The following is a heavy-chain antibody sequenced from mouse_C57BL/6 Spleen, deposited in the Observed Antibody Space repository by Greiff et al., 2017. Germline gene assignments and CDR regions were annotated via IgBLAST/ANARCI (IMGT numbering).Heavy chain of an antibody. J-gene: IGHJ2*01. CDR1: GFTFSDYY. CDR3: ARDYYGSSFFFDY. Sequence: EVNVVESGGGLVQPGGSLKLSCAASGFTFSDYYMHWVRQTPEKRLEWVAYISNGGGSTYYPDTVKGRFTISRDNAKNTLYLQMSRLKSEDTAMYYCARDYYGSSFFFDYWGQGTTLTVSS. CDR2: ISNGGGST. D-gene: IGHD1-1*01. V-gene: IGHV5-12*01.